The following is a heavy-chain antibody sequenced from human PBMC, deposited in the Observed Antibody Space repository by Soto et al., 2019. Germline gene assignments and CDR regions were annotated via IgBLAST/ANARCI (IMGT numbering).Heavy chain of an antibody. Sequence: SETLSLTCILSGGSISTYYWSWIRQPPGKGLEWIGYVYDRATTSYNPSLKTRVTISADTSKNQFSLNLRSVTAADTAVYFCARIRSVFSGGRNDYWGQGILVTVSS. J-gene: IGHJ4*02. V-gene: IGHV4-59*08. D-gene: IGHD2-15*01. CDR3: ARIRSVFSGGRNDY. CDR2: VYDRATT. CDR1: GGSISTYY.